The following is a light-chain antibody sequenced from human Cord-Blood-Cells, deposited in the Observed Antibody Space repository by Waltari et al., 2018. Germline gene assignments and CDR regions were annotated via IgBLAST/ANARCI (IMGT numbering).Light chain of an antibody. V-gene: IGLV3-25*03. J-gene: IGLJ2*01. Sequence: SPGQTARITCSGDALPKQYAYWSQQKPGQAPVLVIYKDSERPSGIPERFSGSSSGTTVTLTISGVQAEDEADYYCQSADSSGTYHVVFGGGTKLTVL. CDR3: QSADSSGTYHVV. CDR2: KDS. CDR1: ALPKQY.